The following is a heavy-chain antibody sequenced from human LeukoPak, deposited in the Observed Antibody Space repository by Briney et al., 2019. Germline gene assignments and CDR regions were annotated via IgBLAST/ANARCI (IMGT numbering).Heavy chain of an antibody. Sequence: GESLRLSCAASGFTFSSYAMSWVRQTPGKGLEWVSAISGSGGSTYYADSVKGRFTISRDNSKNTLYLQMNSLRAEDTAVYYCAKVFGDMIVVVIGYFDYWDQGTLVTVSS. CDR1: GFTFSSYA. CDR3: AKVFGDMIVVVIGYFDY. J-gene: IGHJ4*02. V-gene: IGHV3-23*01. D-gene: IGHD3-22*01. CDR2: ISGSGGST.